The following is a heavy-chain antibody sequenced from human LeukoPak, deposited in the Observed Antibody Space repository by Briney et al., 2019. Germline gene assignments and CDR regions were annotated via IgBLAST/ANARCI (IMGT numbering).Heavy chain of an antibody. J-gene: IGHJ4*02. CDR1: GYTFTSYD. CDR3: ARVDLDWLSRSYYFDY. D-gene: IGHD3/OR15-3a*01. CDR2: MNPNSGNT. Sequence: ASVKVSCKASGYTFTSYDINWVRQATGQGLEWMGWMNPNSGNTGYAQKFQGRVTMTRNTSISTAYMELSSLRSEDTAVYYCARVDLDWLSRSYYFDYWGQGTLVTVSS. V-gene: IGHV1-8*01.